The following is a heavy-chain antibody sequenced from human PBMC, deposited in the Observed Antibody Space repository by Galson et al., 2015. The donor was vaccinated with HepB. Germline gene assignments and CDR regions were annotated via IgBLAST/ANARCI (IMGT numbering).Heavy chain of an antibody. D-gene: IGHD3-22*01. CDR2: IWYDGSNK. Sequence: SLRLSCAASGFTFSSYGMHWVRQAPGKGLEWVAVIWYDGSNKYYADSVKGRFTISRDNSKNTLYLQMNSLRAEDTAVYYCARGDSSGYYPPDYWGQGTLVTVSS. CDR3: ARGDSSGYYPPDY. V-gene: IGHV3-33*08. J-gene: IGHJ4*02. CDR1: GFTFSSYG.